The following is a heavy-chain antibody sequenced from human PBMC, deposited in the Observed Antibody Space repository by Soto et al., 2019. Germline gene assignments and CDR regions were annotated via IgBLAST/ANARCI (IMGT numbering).Heavy chain of an antibody. D-gene: IGHD3-3*01. V-gene: IGHV4-30-4*01. CDR2: TDYSGST. Sequence: QVQLQESGPGLVKPSQALSLTCVFAGGHVSSGNYYQSWIRQPPGKGTQGMGYTDYSGSTYYNPSHKNRVTQTVDTSNDGFSLKLSSVRAADTAVAYCARDQGEYDFWSVYQADYGMDVWGQGTTVTVFS. J-gene: IGHJ6*02. CDR1: GGHVSSGNYY. CDR3: ARDQGEYDFWSVYQADYGMDV.